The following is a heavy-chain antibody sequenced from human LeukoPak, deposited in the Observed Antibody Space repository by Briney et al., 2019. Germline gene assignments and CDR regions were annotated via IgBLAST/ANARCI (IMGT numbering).Heavy chain of an antibody. Sequence: GGSLRLSCAASGFTFSNYWMHWVRQAPGKGLVWVSRISTDGYITSYAGSVKGRFTISRDNAKNSLYLQMNSLRAEDTAVYYCARDRAAGGDSSGYPDYWGQGTLVTVSS. D-gene: IGHD3-22*01. CDR2: ISTDGYIT. CDR1: GFTFSNYW. CDR3: ARDRAAGGDSSGYPDY. V-gene: IGHV3-74*01. J-gene: IGHJ4*02.